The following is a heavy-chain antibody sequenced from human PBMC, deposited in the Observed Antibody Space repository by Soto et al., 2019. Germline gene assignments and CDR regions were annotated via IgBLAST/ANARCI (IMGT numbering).Heavy chain of an antibody. V-gene: IGHV1-8*01. D-gene: IGHD2-15*01. CDR1: DTPSSYD. J-gene: IGHJ6*02. Sequence: ASVKVSARLLDTPSSYDINWVRQATGQGLEWMGWMNPNSGNTGYAQKFQGRVTMTRNTSISTAYMELSSLRSEDTAVYYGARGLKPYCTNGVCYSRRYCSGGSCYFPLNYYYGMDVWG. CDR2: MNPNSGNT. CDR3: ARGLKPYCTNGVCYSRRYCSGGSCYFPLNYYYGMDV.